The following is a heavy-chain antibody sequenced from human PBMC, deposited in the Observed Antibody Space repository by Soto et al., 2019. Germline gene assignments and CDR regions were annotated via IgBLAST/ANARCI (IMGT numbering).Heavy chain of an antibody. CDR1: GYTFTNYG. D-gene: IGHD6-19*01. CDR2: VSGYNGNT. V-gene: IGHV1-18*04. Sequence: ASVKVSFKASGYTFTNYGISWLRQAPGQGLEWMGWVSGYNGNTNYAQKLRGRVTMTTDTSTSTAYMELRTLRSDDTAVYYCARDEGSHGFDSWGQGTLVTVSS. CDR3: ARDEGSHGFDS. J-gene: IGHJ4*02.